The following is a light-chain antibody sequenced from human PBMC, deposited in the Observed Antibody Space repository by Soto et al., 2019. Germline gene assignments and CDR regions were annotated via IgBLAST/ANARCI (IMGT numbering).Light chain of an antibody. J-gene: IGKJ2*01. CDR2: GAY. CDR3: QQYGSPPLYT. V-gene: IGKV3-20*01. CDR1: QSVSSTY. Sequence: EIVLTQSPGTLSLSPGERATLSCRASQSVSSTYLAWYQQKPGQAPRLIIYGAYSRATDIPDRFSGSGSGTDFTLTISRLEPEDFAVYYSQQYGSPPLYTFGQGTKLEIK.